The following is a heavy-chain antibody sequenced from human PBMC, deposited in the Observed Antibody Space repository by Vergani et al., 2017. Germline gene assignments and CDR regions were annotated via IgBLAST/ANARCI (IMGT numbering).Heavy chain of an antibody. CDR2: ISGSGGST. V-gene: IGHV3-23*01. Sequence: EVQLLESGGGLVQPGGSLRLSCAASGFTFSSYAMSWVRQAPGKGLEWVSAISGSGGSTYYADSAKGRFTTSRDNSKNTLYLQMNSLRAEDTAVYYCAKDPGDAKYYYYYMDVWGKGTTVTVSS. J-gene: IGHJ6*03. CDR1: GFTFSSYA. CDR3: AKDPGDAKYYYYYMDV. D-gene: IGHD3-16*01.